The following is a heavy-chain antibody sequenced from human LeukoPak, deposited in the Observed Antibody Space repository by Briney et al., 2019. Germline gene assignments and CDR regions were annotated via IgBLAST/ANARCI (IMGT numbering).Heavy chain of an antibody. CDR3: ARGLRLPDY. V-gene: IGHV4-34*01. D-gene: IGHD2-21*02. CDR2: INHSGST. Sequence: SETLSLTCAVYGGSFSGYYWSWIRQPPGKGLEWIGEINHSGSTNYNPSLKSRVTISFDTSNNQFSLKLSSVTAADTAVYYCARGLRLPDYWGQGTLVTVSS. J-gene: IGHJ4*02. CDR1: GGSFSGYY.